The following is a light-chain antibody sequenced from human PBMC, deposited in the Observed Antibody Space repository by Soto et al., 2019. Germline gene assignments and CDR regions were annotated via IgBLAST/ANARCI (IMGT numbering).Light chain of an antibody. CDR3: QEYYSSSRVA. J-gene: IGKJ4*01. CDR2: DAS. V-gene: IGKV1-5*01. CDR1: QSISYW. Sequence: DIQMTQSPSTLSASVGDRVTITCRASQSISYWLAWYQQKPGKAPNLLIYDASSLENGVPSRFSGSGSGTEFTLTISSPQPDDFATYYCQEYYSSSRVAFGGGTKVEIK.